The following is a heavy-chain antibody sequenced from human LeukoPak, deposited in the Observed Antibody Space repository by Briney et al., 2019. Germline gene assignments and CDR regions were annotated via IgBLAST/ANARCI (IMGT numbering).Heavy chain of an antibody. V-gene: IGHV3-53*04. CDR1: GFTVSSNY. Sequence: GGSLRLSCAASGFTVSSNYMSWVRPAPGKGVEWVSVIYSGGSTYYADSVKGRFTISRHNSKNTLYLQMNSLRAEDTAVYYCARDGSGGPAAGDAFDIWGQGTMVTVSS. CDR3: ARDGSGGPAAGDAFDI. J-gene: IGHJ3*02. D-gene: IGHD6-13*01. CDR2: IYSGGST.